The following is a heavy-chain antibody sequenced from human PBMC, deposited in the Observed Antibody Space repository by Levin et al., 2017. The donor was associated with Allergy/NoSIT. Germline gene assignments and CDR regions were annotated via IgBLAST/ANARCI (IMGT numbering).Heavy chain of an antibody. CDR3: AKHVGQWLVPTGYFDY. CDR1: GFTFSSYA. Sequence: SSETLSLTCAASGFTFSSYAMSWVRQAPGKGLEWVSAISGSGGSTYYADSVKGRFTISRDNSKNTLYLQMNSLRAEDTAVYYCAKHVGQWLVPTGYFDYWGQGTLVTVSS. D-gene: IGHD6-19*01. J-gene: IGHJ4*02. V-gene: IGHV3-23*01. CDR2: ISGSGGST.